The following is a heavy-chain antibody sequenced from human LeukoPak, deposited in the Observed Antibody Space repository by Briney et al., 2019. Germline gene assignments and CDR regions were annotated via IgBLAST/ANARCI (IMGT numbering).Heavy chain of an antibody. CDR3: AKGREPYGDSRFDY. Sequence: GGSLRLSCAASGFTFSNYAMSWVRQAPGKGLEWVSTISGSGSSAYYADSVKGRFTISRDNSENTLYQQMNSLRVEDTAVYYCAKGREPYGDSRFDYWGQGTLVTVSS. J-gene: IGHJ4*02. CDR1: GFTFSNYA. CDR2: ISGSGSSA. V-gene: IGHV3-23*01. D-gene: IGHD4-17*01.